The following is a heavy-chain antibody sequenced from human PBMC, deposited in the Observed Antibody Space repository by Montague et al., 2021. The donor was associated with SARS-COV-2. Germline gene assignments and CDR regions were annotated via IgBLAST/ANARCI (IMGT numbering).Heavy chain of an antibody. CDR2: IYYSGST. CDR1: GGSISSSSYY. V-gene: IGHV4-39*01. Sequence: SETLSLTCTVSGGSISSSSYYWGWIRQPPGEGLEWIGSIYYSGSTYYNPSLKSRVTISVDTSKNQFSLKLSSVTAADTALYYCARQEPIVVVVAAARGWFDTWGQGTLVTVSS. CDR3: ARQEPIVVVVAAARGWFDT. J-gene: IGHJ5*02. D-gene: IGHD2-15*01.